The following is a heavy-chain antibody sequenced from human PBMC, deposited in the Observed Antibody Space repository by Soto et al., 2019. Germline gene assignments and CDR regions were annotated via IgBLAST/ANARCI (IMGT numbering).Heavy chain of an antibody. CDR3: AREGNWRLDY. V-gene: IGHV4-34*01. Sequence: TLSLTCAVYGGSFSGYYWSWIRQPPGKGLEWIGEINHSGSTNYNPSLKSRVTISVDTSKDQFSLKLSSVTAADTAVYYCAREGNWRLDYWGQGALVTVSS. D-gene: IGHD1-1*01. J-gene: IGHJ4*02. CDR1: GGSFSGYY. CDR2: INHSGST.